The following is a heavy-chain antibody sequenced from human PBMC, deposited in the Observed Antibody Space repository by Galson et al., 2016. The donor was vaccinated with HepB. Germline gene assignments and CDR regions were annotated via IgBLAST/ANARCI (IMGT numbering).Heavy chain of an antibody. CDR3: ARGDSYLPFDY. J-gene: IGHJ4*02. D-gene: IGHD4-11*01. CDR1: GFTFSPYS. V-gene: IGHV3-21*06. Sequence: SLRLSCAASGFTFSPYSMTWVRQAPGKGLEWVSFMSGGSDYIYYAGSVKGRFTVSRDNGKNSLYLQMNNLRAEDTAVYYCARGDSYLPFDYWGQGALVTVSS. CDR2: MSGGSDYI.